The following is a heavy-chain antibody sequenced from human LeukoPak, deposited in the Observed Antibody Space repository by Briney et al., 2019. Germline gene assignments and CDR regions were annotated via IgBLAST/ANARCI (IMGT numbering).Heavy chain of an antibody. V-gene: IGHV3-48*04. Sequence: PGGSLRLSCAASGFTFSSYSMNWVRQAPGKGLEWVSYISSSGSTIYYADSVKGRFTISRDNAKNSLYLQMNSLRAEDTAVYYCARDRNDILTGTTLDYWGQGTLVTVSS. CDR3: ARDRNDILTGTTLDY. CDR2: ISSSGSTI. D-gene: IGHD3-9*01. J-gene: IGHJ4*02. CDR1: GFTFSSYS.